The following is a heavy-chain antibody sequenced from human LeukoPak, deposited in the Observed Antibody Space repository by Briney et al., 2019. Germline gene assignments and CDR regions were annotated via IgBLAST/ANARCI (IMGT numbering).Heavy chain of an antibody. CDR2: ISYDGSNK. D-gene: IGHD5-24*01. J-gene: IGHJ3*02. CDR3: AKSRWLPYAFDI. V-gene: IGHV3-30*18. CDR1: GFTFSSYG. Sequence: GRSLRLSCAASGFTFSSYGMHWVRQAPGKGLEWVAVISYDGSNKYYADSVKGRFTISRGNSKNTLYLQMNSLRAEDTAVYYCAKSRWLPYAFDIWGQGTMVTVSS.